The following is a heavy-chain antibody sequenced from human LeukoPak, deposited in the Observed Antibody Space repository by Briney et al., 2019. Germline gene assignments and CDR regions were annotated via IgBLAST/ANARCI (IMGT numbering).Heavy chain of an antibody. D-gene: IGHD5-18*01. CDR3: ARQPANTAAFDV. Sequence: SETLSLTCIVSGGSINAFYWSWIRQPPGKGLEWIAYVRANGENNYNPSLKSRVAISLDTANSQISLRLNFVTAADTAIYYCARQPANTAAFDVWGQGTMVTVSS. V-gene: IGHV4-4*08. CDR1: GGSINAFY. CDR2: VRANGEN. J-gene: IGHJ3*01.